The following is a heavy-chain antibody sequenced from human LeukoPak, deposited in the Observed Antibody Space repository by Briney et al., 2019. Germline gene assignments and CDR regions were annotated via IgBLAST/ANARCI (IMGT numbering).Heavy chain of an antibody. J-gene: IGHJ4*02. Sequence: PGGSLRLSCAASGFTFSSHARSWVRQAPGKGLEWVSAISGSGGYTYYADSVKGRFIISRDNSKNTLNLQMNSLRAEDTAVYYCARDHDYGNGNFDFWGQGTLVTVSS. CDR3: ARDHDYGNGNFDF. CDR1: GFTFSSHA. D-gene: IGHD4/OR15-4a*01. V-gene: IGHV3-23*01. CDR2: ISGSGGYT.